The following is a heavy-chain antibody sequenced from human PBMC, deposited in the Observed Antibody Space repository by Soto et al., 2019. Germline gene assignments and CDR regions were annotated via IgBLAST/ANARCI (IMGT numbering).Heavy chain of an antibody. J-gene: IGHJ4*02. Sequence: SETLSLTCTVSGGXICSYYWSWIRQPPGKGLEWIGYIYDSGSTNYNPSLKSRVTISVDTSKNQFSLKLTSVTAADTAVYYCADPTRYWGQGTLVTVSS. CDR3: ADPTRY. V-gene: IGHV4-59*01. CDR1: GGXICSYY. CDR2: IYDSGST.